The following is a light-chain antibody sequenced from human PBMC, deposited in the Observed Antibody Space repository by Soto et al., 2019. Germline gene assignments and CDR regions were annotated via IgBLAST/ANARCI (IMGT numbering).Light chain of an antibody. CDR2: HAS. J-gene: IGKJ1*01. CDR3: QQANSYPWT. CDR1: QSVSSD. V-gene: IGKV3-15*01. Sequence: EIVITQSPAALSVSPGERATLSCRASQSVSSDLAWYQQKPGQSPRLLIYHASARATGVPARISGSGSGTDFALTISSLQPEDFATYYCQQANSYPWTFGQGTKVDIK.